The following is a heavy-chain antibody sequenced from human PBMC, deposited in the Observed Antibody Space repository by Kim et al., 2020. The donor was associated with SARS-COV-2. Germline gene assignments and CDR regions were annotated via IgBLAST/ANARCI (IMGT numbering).Heavy chain of an antibody. CDR3: ARDDYGDSSPGDY. CDR1: GFTFSSYA. Sequence: GVSLRLSCAASGFTFSSYAMHWVRQAPGKGLEWVAVISYDGSNKYYADSVKGRFTISRDNSKNTLYLQMNSLRAEDTAVYYCARDDYGDSSPGDYWGQGTLVTVSS. CDR2: ISYDGSNK. D-gene: IGHD4-17*01. J-gene: IGHJ4*02. V-gene: IGHV3-30-3*01.